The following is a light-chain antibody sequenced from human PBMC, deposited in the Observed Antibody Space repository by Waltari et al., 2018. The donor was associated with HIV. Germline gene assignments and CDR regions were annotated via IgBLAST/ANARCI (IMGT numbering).Light chain of an antibody. CDR2: GAS. Sequence: DIVLTQSPGTLSLSPGERATLSCRASQSVSKNYFAWYQQKSGQAPRLLIYGASSRATGIADRFSGSGSGTDFTLTISRLEPEDFAVYYCQQYGSSPCTFGPGTKVDVK. CDR1: QSVSKNY. CDR3: QQYGSSPCT. J-gene: IGKJ3*01. V-gene: IGKV3-20*01.